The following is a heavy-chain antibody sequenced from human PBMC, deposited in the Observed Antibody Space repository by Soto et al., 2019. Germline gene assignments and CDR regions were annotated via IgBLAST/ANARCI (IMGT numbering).Heavy chain of an antibody. Sequence: GGSLRLSCAASGFTFSSYGMHWVRQAPGKGLEWVAVIWYDGSNKYYADSVKGRFTISRDNSKNTLYLQMNSLRAEDTAVYYCARGYCSGGSCYYYYYGMDVWGQGTTVTVS. CDR3: ARGYCSGGSCYYYYYGMDV. CDR1: GFTFSSYG. D-gene: IGHD2-15*01. V-gene: IGHV3-33*01. J-gene: IGHJ6*02. CDR2: IWYDGSNK.